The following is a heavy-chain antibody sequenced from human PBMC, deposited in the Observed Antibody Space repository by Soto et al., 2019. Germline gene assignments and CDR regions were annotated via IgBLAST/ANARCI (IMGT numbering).Heavy chain of an antibody. Sequence: SXTLSLTCAVSGGSLNSNYWTWVRQPPGKGLEWIGEINHSGSTNYNPSLKSRVTISVDTSKNQFSLNLSSVTAADTAVYYCLSARFDYWGQGTLVTVSS. V-gene: IGHV4-34*01. CDR2: INHSGST. D-gene: IGHD6-19*01. CDR3: LSARFDY. J-gene: IGHJ4*02. CDR1: GGSLNSNY.